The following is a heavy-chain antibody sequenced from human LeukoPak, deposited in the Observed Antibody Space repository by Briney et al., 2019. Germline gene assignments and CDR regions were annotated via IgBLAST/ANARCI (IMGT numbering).Heavy chain of an antibody. D-gene: IGHD3-16*01. J-gene: IGHJ4*02. Sequence: GGSLTLSCAASGFTFSTYVMSWVRQAPGKGLECVSSISGSGGTTYYADSVKGRFTISRDNSKNTVYLQMSSLTVEDTAIYYCAKEKLRYYDYWGQGALVTVSS. V-gene: IGHV3-23*01. CDR3: AKEKLRYYDY. CDR2: ISGSGGTT. CDR1: GFTFSTYV.